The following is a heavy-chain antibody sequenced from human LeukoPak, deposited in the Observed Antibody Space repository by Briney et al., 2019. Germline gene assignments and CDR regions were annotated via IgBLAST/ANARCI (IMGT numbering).Heavy chain of an antibody. CDR2: INPNSGGT. J-gene: IGHJ4*02. D-gene: IGHD2-15*01. V-gene: IGHV1-2*02. CDR3: ARVDCSGGSCYSYAFDY. CDR1: GYTFTGYY. Sequence: WASVKVSCKASGYTFTGYYMHWVRQAPGQGLEWMGWINPNSGGTNYAQKFQGRVTMTRDTSIGTAYMELSRLRSDDTAVYYCARVDCSGGSCYSYAFDYWGQGTLVTVSS.